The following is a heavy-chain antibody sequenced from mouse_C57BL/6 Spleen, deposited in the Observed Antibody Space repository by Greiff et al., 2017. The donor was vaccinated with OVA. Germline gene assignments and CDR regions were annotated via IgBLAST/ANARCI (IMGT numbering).Heavy chain of an antibody. CDR1: GFTFNTYA. V-gene: IGHV10-3*01. J-gene: IGHJ4*01. CDR2: IRSKSSNYAS. D-gene: IGHD3-1*01. Sequence: EVHLVESGGGLVQPKGSLKLSCAASGFTFNTYAMHWVRQAPGKGLEWVARIRSKSSNYASYYADSGKDRFTISREDSKSMHCLQMNNLKTEDTAMYYCSRAYAMDYWGQGTSVTVSS. CDR3: SRAYAMDY.